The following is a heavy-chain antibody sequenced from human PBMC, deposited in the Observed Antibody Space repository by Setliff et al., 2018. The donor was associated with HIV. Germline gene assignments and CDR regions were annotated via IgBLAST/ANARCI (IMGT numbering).Heavy chain of an antibody. D-gene: IGHD2-15*01. Sequence: SETLSLTCTVSGGSISSGSHYWSWIRQPAGKGLEWIGRIYTSGSTNYNPSLKSRVTISVDTSKNQFSLKLASVTAADTAVYYCASLLNLGPKSFFDYWGQGALVTVSS. V-gene: IGHV4-61*02. CDR2: IYTSGST. CDR3: ASLLNLGPKSFFDY. CDR1: GGSISSGSHY. J-gene: IGHJ4*02.